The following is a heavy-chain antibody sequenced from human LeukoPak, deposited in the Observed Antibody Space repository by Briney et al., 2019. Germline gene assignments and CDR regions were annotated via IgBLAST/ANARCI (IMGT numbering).Heavy chain of an antibody. CDR1: GDSISSGSYY. V-gene: IGHV4-61*02. CDR3: ARGVTYYYDSSGYLY. J-gene: IGHJ4*02. D-gene: IGHD3-22*01. CDR2: IHTSGRT. Sequence: SETLSLTCTVSGDSISSGSYYWSWIRQPAGKGLEWIVRIHTSGRTNYNPSLKSRVTISVDTSKNQFSLKLSSVTAADTAVYYCARGVTYYYDSSGYLYWGQGTLVTVSS.